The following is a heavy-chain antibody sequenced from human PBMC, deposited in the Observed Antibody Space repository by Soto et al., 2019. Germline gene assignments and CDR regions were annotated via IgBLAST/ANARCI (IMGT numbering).Heavy chain of an antibody. J-gene: IGHJ5*02. Sequence: ASVKVSCKASGYTVTSYGISWVRQAPGQEREWMGWISAYNGNTNYAQKLQGRVTMTTDTSTSTAYMELRSLRSDDTAVYYCARDMNIVVVTTQGSWFDPWGQGTLVTVSS. CDR3: ARDMNIVVVTTQGSWFDP. CDR2: ISAYNGNT. V-gene: IGHV1-18*04. CDR1: GYTVTSYG. D-gene: IGHD2-21*02.